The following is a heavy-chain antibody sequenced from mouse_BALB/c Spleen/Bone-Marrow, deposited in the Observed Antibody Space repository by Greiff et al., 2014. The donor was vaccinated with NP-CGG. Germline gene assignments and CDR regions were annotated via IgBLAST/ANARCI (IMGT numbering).Heavy chain of an antibody. CDR1: GYSFTGYF. CDR2: INPYNGDT. CDR3: GRSKYGNYDAMDY. Sequence: DVKLQESGPELVKPGASVKISCEASGYSFTGYFMNWVKQSHGKSLEWIGRINPYNGDTFYNQKFKGKATLTVDKSSSTAHMELLSLTSEDSAVYYCGRSKYGNYDAMDYWGQGTSVTVSS. D-gene: IGHD2-10*02. J-gene: IGHJ4*01. V-gene: IGHV1-37*01.